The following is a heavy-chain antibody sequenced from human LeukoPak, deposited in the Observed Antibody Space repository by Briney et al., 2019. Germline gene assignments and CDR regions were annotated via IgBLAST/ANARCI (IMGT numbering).Heavy chain of an antibody. CDR1: GGSISSGDYY. D-gene: IGHD3-22*01. V-gene: IGHV4-30-4*01. J-gene: IGHJ4*02. CDR3: ARWTPYDDTGYYRFDS. Sequence: SQTLSLTCTVSGGSISSGDYYWSWIRQPPGKGLEWIGYIYYSGSTYYNPSLKSRVTISVDTSKNQFSLKVRSVTTADTAVYYCARWTPYDDTGYYRFDSWGQGTLVTVSS. CDR2: IYYSGST.